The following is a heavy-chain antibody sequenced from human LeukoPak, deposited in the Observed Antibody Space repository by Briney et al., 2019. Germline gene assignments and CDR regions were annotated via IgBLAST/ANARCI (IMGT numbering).Heavy chain of an antibody. CDR1: SGSISSSSYY. V-gene: IGHV4-61*05. Sequence: SETLSLTCTVSSGSISSSSYYWGWIRQPPGKGLEWIGNIHYSGSANYNPSLKSRVVISVDTSKNQFSLKLSSVTAADTAVYYCARHSGGTYYVNFDPWGQGTLVTVSS. CDR3: ARHSGGTYYVNFDP. J-gene: IGHJ5*02. D-gene: IGHD1-26*01. CDR2: IHYSGSA.